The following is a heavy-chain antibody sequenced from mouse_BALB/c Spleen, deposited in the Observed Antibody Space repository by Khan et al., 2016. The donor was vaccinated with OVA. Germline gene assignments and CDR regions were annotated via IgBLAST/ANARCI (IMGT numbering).Heavy chain of an antibody. D-gene: IGHD2-3*01. CDR3: TRGYYYFDY. V-gene: IGHV5-12-1*01. CDR1: AFDFSYYD. Sequence: EVELVESGGGLVKPGGSLKLSCAGTAFDFSYYDMSWVRQTPERRLEWVAYISSGGGGTSYADTVKGRFTISRDNAKNTLYLLMNSLKSEDTAIYYCTRGYYYFDYWGQGTTLTVSS. J-gene: IGHJ2*01. CDR2: ISSGGGGT.